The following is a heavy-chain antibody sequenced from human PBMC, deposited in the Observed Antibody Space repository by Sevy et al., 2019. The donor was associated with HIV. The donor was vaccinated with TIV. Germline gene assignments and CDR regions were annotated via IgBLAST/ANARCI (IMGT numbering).Heavy chain of an antibody. J-gene: IGHJ4*02. CDR2: IYSGGST. CDR1: GFTVSSNY. V-gene: IGHV3-53*01. D-gene: IGHD6-13*01. Sequence: GGSLRLSCAASGFTVSSNYMSWVRQAPGKGLEWVSVIYSGGSTYYADSVKGRFTISRDNSKNTLYLQMNSLRAEDTAVYYCARGQSSSWDCFDYWGQGTLVTVSS. CDR3: ARGQSSSWDCFDY.